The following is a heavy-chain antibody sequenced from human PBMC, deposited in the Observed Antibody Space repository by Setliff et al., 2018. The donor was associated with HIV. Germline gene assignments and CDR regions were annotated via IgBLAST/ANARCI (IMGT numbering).Heavy chain of an antibody. CDR1: GGSFSSYY. J-gene: IGHJ4*02. CDR2: MFYTGSA. V-gene: IGHV4-39*01. Sequence: PSETLSLTCAVYGGSFSSYYWGWVRQPPGKGLEWIGTMFYTGSAYYTPSLKSRVTISVDTSKNQFSLRLSSVTAADTAIYYCARQFRYPGIAVAGIDYWGQGTLVTVSS. D-gene: IGHD6-19*01. CDR3: ARQFRYPGIAVAGIDY.